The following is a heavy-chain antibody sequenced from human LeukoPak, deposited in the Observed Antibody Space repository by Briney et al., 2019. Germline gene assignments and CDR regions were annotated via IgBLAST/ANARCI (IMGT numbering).Heavy chain of an antibody. CDR3: ARVPFFDYGDYLSWFDP. V-gene: IGHV1-18*04. CDR1: GYTFTGYY. CDR2: ISAYNGNT. D-gene: IGHD4-17*01. Sequence: GASVKVSCKASGYTFTGYYMHWVRQAPGQGLEWMGWISAYNGNTNYAQKLQGRVTMTTDTSTSTAYMELRSLRSDDTAVYYCARVPFFDYGDYLSWFDPWGQGTLVTVSS. J-gene: IGHJ5*02.